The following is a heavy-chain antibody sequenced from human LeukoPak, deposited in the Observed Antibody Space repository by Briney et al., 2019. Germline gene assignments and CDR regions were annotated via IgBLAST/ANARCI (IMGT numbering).Heavy chain of an antibody. D-gene: IGHD3-3*01. J-gene: IGHJ6*03. CDR1: GYTFTSYY. V-gene: IGHV1-46*03. CDR2: INPSGGST. CDR3: ARAGGYYDFWSGYYTSYYYYMDV. Sequence: ASVKVSRKASGYTFTSYYMHWVRQAPGQGLEWMGIINPSGGSTSYAQKFQGRVTMTRDTSTSTVYMELSSLRSEDTAVYYCARAGGYYDFWSGYYTSYYYYMDVWGKGTTVTVSS.